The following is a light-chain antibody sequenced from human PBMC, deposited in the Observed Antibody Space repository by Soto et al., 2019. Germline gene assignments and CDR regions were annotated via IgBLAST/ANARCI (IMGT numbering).Light chain of an antibody. CDR1: QSFRGL. J-gene: IGKJ5*01. CDR3: QQYGSSPPIT. V-gene: IGKV3-11*01. Sequence: VWTHSPFTLSLSPGERATLSCRASQSFRGLLAWYQQKPGQAPRLLIYDAYNRATGIPPRFSGSGSGTDFTLTISSLEPEDSAVYYCQQYGSSPPITFGQGTRLEIK. CDR2: DAY.